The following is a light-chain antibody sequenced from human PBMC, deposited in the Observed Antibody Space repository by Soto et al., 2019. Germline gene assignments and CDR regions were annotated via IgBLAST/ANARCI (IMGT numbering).Light chain of an antibody. CDR1: QSVTSN. Sequence: EIVMTQSPATLSVSPGERATLSCRASQSVTSNSAWYQQKPGQAPRLLIYGASTRATGIPARFSGSGSGSEFTLTISSLQSEDFAVYSCQQYNNWPPTFGQGTEV. CDR2: GAS. J-gene: IGKJ1*01. CDR3: QQYNNWPPT. V-gene: IGKV3-15*01.